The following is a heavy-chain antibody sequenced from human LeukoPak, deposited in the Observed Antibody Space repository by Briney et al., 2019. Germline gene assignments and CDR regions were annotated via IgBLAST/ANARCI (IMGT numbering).Heavy chain of an antibody. Sequence: PGGSLRLSCAASGITFSSYWMTWVRQAPGKGLEWVANIKQDGNEKFYVDSVKGRFTISRDNAKNSLYLQMNSLRAEGTAVYYCARDRGGYFYRRNDAFDIWGQGTMVTVSS. CDR2: IKQDGNEK. CDR1: GITFSSYW. J-gene: IGHJ3*02. D-gene: IGHD5-18*01. V-gene: IGHV3-7*01. CDR3: ARDRGGYFYRRNDAFDI.